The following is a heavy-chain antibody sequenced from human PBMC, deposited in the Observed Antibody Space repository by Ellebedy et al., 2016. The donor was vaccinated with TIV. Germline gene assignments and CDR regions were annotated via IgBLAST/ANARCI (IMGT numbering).Heavy chain of an antibody. V-gene: IGHV3-30-3*01. Sequence: GESLKISCAASGFIFSDFNMHWFRQAPGKGLEWVARTSYDGTNKYYVDSVQGRATISKDNSKNILHLQMNRLRSDDTAVYYCARDGEFAPGGLGSWGQGTLVIVFS. J-gene: IGHJ5*02. D-gene: IGHD3-10*01. CDR3: ARDGEFAPGGLGS. CDR2: TSYDGTNK. CDR1: GFIFSDFN.